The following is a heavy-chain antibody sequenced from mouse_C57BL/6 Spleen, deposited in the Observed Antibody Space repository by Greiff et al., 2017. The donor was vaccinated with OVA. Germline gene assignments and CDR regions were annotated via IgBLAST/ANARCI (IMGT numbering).Heavy chain of an antibody. CDR1: GYTFTSYW. D-gene: IGHD2-5*01. CDR3: AREGYSNYVGDY. CDR2: IDPSDSYT. V-gene: IGHV1-50*01. J-gene: IGHJ4*01. Sequence: QVQLQQPGAELVKPGASVKLSCKASGYTFTSYWMQWVKQRPGQGLEWIGEIDPSDSYTNYNQKFKGKATLTVDTSYSTAYMQLSSLTSEDSAVYYCAREGYSNYVGDYWGQGTSVTVSS.